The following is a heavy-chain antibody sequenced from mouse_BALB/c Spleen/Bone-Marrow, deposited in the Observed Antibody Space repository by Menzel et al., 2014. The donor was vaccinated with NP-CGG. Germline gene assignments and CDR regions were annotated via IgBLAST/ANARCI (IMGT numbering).Heavy chain of an antibody. V-gene: IGHV14-3*02. Sequence: EVKLVESGAELVKPGASVKLSCTASGFNIKDTYMHWVKQRPEQGLEWIGRIDPANGNTKYDPKFQGKATITADTSSNTAYLQLSSLTSEDTAVYYCARNLILRYWYFDVWGAGTTVTVSS. D-gene: IGHD1-1*01. CDR3: ARNLILRYWYFDV. J-gene: IGHJ1*01. CDR1: GFNIKDTY. CDR2: IDPANGNT.